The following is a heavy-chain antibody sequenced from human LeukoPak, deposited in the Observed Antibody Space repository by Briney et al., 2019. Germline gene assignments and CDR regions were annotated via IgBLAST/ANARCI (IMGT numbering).Heavy chain of an antibody. Sequence: SETLSLTCTVSGGSLSSSTYNWDWIRQPPGTGLEWIGRISYSGSTYYNPSLQSRVTISVDTSKNQFSLKLSSVTAADTAVYYCARGPSGWYFPIDYWGQGTLVTVSS. V-gene: IGHV4-39*07. D-gene: IGHD6-19*01. CDR3: ARGPSGWYFPIDY. CDR2: ISYSGST. J-gene: IGHJ4*02. CDR1: GGSLSSSTYN.